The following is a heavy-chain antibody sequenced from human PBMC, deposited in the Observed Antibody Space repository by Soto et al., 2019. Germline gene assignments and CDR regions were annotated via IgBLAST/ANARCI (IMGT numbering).Heavy chain of an antibody. CDR1: GGSISSGDYY. J-gene: IGHJ6*02. Sequence: SETLSLTCTVSGGSISSGDYYWSWIRQPPGKGLEWIGYIYYSGSTYYNPSLKSRVTISVDTSKNQFSLKLNSVTAADTAVYYCARDGNGPGTRSKTKGMDVWGQGTTVTVSS. V-gene: IGHV4-30-4*01. D-gene: IGHD3-10*01. CDR2: IYYSGST. CDR3: ARDGNGPGTRSKTKGMDV.